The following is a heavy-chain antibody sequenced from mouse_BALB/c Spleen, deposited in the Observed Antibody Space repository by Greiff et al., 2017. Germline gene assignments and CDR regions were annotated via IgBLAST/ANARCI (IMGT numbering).Heavy chain of an antibody. V-gene: IGHV1-7*01. D-gene: IGHD2-4*01. CDR2: INPSTGYT. Sequence: QVHVKQSGAELAKPGASVKMSCTASGYTFTSYWMHWVKQRPGQGLEWIGYINPSTGYTEYNQKFKDKATLTADKSSSTAYMQLSGLTSEDSAVYYCASGDYEGFAYWGQGTLVTVSA. CDR1: GYTFTSYW. CDR3: ASGDYEGFAY. J-gene: IGHJ3*01.